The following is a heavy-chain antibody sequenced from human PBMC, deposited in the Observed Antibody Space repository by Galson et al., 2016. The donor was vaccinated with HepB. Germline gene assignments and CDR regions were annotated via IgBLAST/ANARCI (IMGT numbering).Heavy chain of an antibody. CDR1: GGSTSSSNYY. D-gene: IGHD2-21*01. J-gene: IGHJ4*02. Sequence: SETLSLTCTVSGGSTSSSNYYWGWIRQPPGKGLEWIASIHQSGSTYFSPSLKTRLTISVDTSSNHFSLKLRSLTAADTAVYYCGRLPRTWGGFDSWGRGILVTVSS. CDR2: IHQSGST. V-gene: IGHV4-39*02. CDR3: GRLPRTWGGFDS.